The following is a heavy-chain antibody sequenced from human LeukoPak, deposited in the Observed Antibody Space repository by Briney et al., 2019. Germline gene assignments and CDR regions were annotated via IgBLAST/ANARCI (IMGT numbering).Heavy chain of an antibody. Sequence: GASVKVSCKASGGTFSSHAISWVRQAPGQGLEWMGGIIPIFGTANYAQKFQGRVTITADESTSTGYMELSSLRSEDTAVYYCASKRGYSYGLDYWGQGTLVTVSS. CDR3: ASKRGYSYGLDY. V-gene: IGHV1-69*01. D-gene: IGHD5-18*01. J-gene: IGHJ4*02. CDR1: GGTFSSHA. CDR2: IIPIFGTA.